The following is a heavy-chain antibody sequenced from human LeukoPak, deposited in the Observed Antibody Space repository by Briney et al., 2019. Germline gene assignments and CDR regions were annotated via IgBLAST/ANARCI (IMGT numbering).Heavy chain of an antibody. CDR1: GVSMSAYQ. V-gene: IGHV4-4*09. Sequence: PSETLSLTCTVSGVSMSAYQWSWVRQSPEKGLEWIGCINTKGETSYNPSFKSRVTTSVDTSKSQFSLRLTSVTAADTAVYYCATSNDAKIAPFDHWGQGAPVTVSS. CDR2: INTKGET. J-gene: IGHJ4*02. D-gene: IGHD2-21*01. CDR3: ATSNDAKIAPFDH.